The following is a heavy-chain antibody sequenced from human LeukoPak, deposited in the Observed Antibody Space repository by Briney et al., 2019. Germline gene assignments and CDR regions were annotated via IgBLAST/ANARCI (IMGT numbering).Heavy chain of an antibody. CDR2: ISSSGSTI. D-gene: IGHD3-22*01. CDR1: GFTFSDYY. Sequence: GGSLRLSCAASGFTFSDYYMSWIRQAPGKGLEWVSYISSSGSTIYYADSVKGRFTISRDNAKNSLYLQMNSLRAEDTAVYYCAKMVNSGYYGLDAFDIWGQGTMVTVSS. J-gene: IGHJ3*02. V-gene: IGHV3-11*04. CDR3: AKMVNSGYYGLDAFDI.